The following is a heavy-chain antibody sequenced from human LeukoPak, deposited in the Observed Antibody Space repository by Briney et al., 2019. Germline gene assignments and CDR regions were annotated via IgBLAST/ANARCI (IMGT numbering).Heavy chain of an antibody. CDR3: ARDARFSKNYMDV. CDR1: GFTFRSYW. J-gene: IGHJ6*03. V-gene: IGHV3-74*01. CDR2: INSDGSST. Sequence: GGSLRLSCAASGFTFRSYWTHCVRQAPGKGLVWVSRINSDGSSTSYADPVKGRFTISRDNAKNTLYLQMNSLRAEDTAVYYCARDARFSKNYMDVWGKGTTVTVSS. D-gene: IGHD2-15*01.